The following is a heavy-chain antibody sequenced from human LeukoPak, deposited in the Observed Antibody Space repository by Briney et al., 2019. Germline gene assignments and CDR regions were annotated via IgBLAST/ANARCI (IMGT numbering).Heavy chain of an antibody. CDR3: AGGPVPRRVLRYFDWLFNNDY. D-gene: IGHD3-9*01. J-gene: IGHJ4*02. V-gene: IGHV1-69*13. Sequence: GASVKVSCKASGGTFSSYAISWVRQAPGQGLEWMGGIIPIFGTANYAQKFQGRVTITADESTSTAYMELSSLRSEDTAVYYCAGGPVPRRVLRYFDWLFNNDYWGQETLVTVSS. CDR2: IIPIFGTA. CDR1: GGTFSSYA.